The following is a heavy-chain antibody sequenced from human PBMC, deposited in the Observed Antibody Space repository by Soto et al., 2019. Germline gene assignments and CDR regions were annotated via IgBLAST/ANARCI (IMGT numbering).Heavy chain of an antibody. J-gene: IGHJ4*02. Sequence: PGGSLRLSCAASGFTFSDYYMSWIRQAPGKGLEWVSYISSSGSTIYYADSVKGRFTISRDNAKNSLYLQMNSLRAEDTAVYYCATHSCSGGSCYPHYGYWGQGTLVTVSS. CDR1: GFTFSDYY. CDR3: ATHSCSGGSCYPHYGY. CDR2: ISSSGSTI. D-gene: IGHD2-15*01. V-gene: IGHV3-11*01.